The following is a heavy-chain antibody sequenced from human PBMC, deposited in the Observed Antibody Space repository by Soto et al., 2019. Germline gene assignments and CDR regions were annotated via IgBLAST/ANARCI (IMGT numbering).Heavy chain of an antibody. V-gene: IGHV3-33*01. CDR3: ARDGGAVVGATDAYYFDY. J-gene: IGHJ4*02. D-gene: IGHD1-26*01. CDR1: GFTFSSYG. CDR2: IWYDGSNK. Sequence: GGSLRLSCAASGFTFSSYGMHWVRQAPGKGLEWVAVIWYDGSNKYYADSVKGRFTISRDNSKNTLYLQMNSLRAEDTAVYYCARDGGAVVGATDAYYFDYWGQGTLVTVSS.